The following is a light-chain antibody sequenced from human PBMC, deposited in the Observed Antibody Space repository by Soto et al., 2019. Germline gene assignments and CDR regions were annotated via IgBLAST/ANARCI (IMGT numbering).Light chain of an antibody. Sequence: EIVLTQSPGTLSLSPGERATLSCRASQSVSSSYLAWYQQKLGQALRLLIYGASSRATGIPDRFSGSGSGTDFTLTISRLEPEDFAVYYCQQYGSSPTWTFGQGTKVDIK. CDR3: QQYGSSPTWT. V-gene: IGKV3-20*01. CDR1: QSVSSSY. J-gene: IGKJ1*01. CDR2: GAS.